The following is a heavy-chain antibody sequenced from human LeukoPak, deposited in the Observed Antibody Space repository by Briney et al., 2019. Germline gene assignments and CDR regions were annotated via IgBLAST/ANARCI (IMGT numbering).Heavy chain of an antibody. D-gene: IGHD6-6*01. V-gene: IGHV4-59*02. CDR3: ARHFGVAARPTFDI. CDR2: IYYSESA. CDR1: GDSVSSYY. Sequence: SETLSLTCTVSGDSVSSYYWSWIRQPPGKRLEWIGCIYYSESATYNPSLKSRVTISLDTSKNQFFLKLSSVTAADTAVYYCARHFGVAARPTFDIWGQGTMVTVSS. J-gene: IGHJ3*02.